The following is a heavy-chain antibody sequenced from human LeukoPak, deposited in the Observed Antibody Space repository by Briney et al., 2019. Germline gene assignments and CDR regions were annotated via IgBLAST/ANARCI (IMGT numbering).Heavy chain of an antibody. V-gene: IGHV3-13*01. Sequence: GGSLRLSCAASGFTFSSYDMHWVRQATGKGLEWVSAIGTAGDTYYPGSVKGRFTISRENAKNSLYLQMNSLRAGDTAVYYCARASPGRGSQHDAFDIWGQGTMVTVSS. CDR1: GFTFSSYD. CDR3: ARASPGRGSQHDAFDI. J-gene: IGHJ3*02. D-gene: IGHD1-1*01. CDR2: IGTAGDT.